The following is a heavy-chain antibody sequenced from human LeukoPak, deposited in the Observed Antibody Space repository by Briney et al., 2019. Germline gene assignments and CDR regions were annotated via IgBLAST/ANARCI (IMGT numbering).Heavy chain of an antibody. D-gene: IGHD2-8*01. V-gene: IGHV4-34*01. CDR3: ARGRGYCTNGVCYKSDDY. CDR1: GGSFSGYY. CDR2: INHRTNT. J-gene: IGHJ4*02. Sequence: SETLSLTCAVYGGSFSGYYWSWLRQPPGKGLEWIGEINHRTNTNYNPSLKSRVTISVDTSKNQFSLKLSSVTAADTAVYYCARGRGYCTNGVCYKSDDYWGQGTLVTVSS.